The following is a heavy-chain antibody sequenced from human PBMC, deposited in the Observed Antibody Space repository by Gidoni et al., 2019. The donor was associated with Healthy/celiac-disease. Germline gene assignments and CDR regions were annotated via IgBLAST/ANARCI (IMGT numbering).Heavy chain of an antibody. CDR3: ARRAWGTWTFDI. CDR1: GGSISSSSYY. V-gene: IGHV4-39*01. J-gene: IGHJ3*02. Sequence: QLQLQESGPGLVKPSETLSLTCPVSGGSISSSSYYWGWFRQPPGKGLEWIGSIYYSGRTYYNPSLKSRVTISVDTSKNQFSLKLSSVTAADTAVYYCARRAWGTWTFDIWGQGTMVTVSS. CDR2: IYYSGRT. D-gene: IGHD3-16*01.